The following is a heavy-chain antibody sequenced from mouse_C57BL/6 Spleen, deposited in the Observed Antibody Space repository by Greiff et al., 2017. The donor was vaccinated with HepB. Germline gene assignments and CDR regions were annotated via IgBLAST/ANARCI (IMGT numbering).Heavy chain of an antibody. J-gene: IGHJ4*01. Sequence: VQLKQSGPELVKPGASVKISCKASGYTFTDYYMNWVKQSHGKSLEWIGDINPNNGGTSYNQKFKGKATLTVDKSSSTAYMELRSLTSEDSAVYYCARLGRDYAMDYWGQGTSVTVSS. V-gene: IGHV1-26*01. CDR2: INPNNGGT. D-gene: IGHD4-1*01. CDR1: GYTFTDYY. CDR3: ARLGRDYAMDY.